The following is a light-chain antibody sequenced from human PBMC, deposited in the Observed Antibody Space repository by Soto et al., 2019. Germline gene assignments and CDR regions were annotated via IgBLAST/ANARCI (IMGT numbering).Light chain of an antibody. CDR1: QSVLYSSNNKNY. CDR3: QQYYRNTFT. J-gene: IGKJ3*01. CDR2: WTS. Sequence: DIVMTQSPDSLAVSLCERATINCKSSQSVLYSSNNKNYLAWYQQKQGQPPKLLIYWTSTRESGVPDRFSGSGSGTDGTITISSLKEEDGAVYYCQQYYRNTFTFGPGTKVDIK. V-gene: IGKV4-1*01.